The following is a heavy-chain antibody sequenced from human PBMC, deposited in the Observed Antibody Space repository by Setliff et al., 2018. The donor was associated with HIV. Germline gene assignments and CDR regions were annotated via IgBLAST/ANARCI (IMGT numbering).Heavy chain of an antibody. CDR2: INQSGGI. J-gene: IGHJ3*02. D-gene: IGHD5-12*01. CDR3: ATASGYDLFMGAFDI. Sequence: SETLSVTCAVSGGSFSGYYWSWIRQPPGKGLEWIGEINQSGGINYNPSLKSRVTISIDTFKNQFSMKLYSVTAADTAVYYCATASGYDLFMGAFDIWGQGTMVTVSS. V-gene: IGHV4-34*01. CDR1: GGSFSGYY.